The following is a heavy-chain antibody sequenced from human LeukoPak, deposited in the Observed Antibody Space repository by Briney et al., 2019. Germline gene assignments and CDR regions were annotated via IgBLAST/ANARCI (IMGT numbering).Heavy chain of an antibody. CDR1: GYSFTSYW. J-gene: IGHJ3*02. V-gene: IGHV5-51*01. D-gene: IGHD3-3*01. CDR3: ARHFDFWSGDNAFDI. Sequence: GESLQISCKGSGYSFTSYWIGWVRQMPGKGLEWMGIIYPGDSDTRYSPSFQGQVTISADKSISTAYLQWSSLKASDTAMYYCARHFDFWSGDNAFDIWGQGTMVTVSS. CDR2: IYPGDSDT.